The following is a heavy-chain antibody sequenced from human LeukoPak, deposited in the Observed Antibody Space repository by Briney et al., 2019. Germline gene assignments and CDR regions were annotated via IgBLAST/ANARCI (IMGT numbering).Heavy chain of an antibody. V-gene: IGHV4-30-4*01. CDR2: IYYSGST. Sequence: SETLSLTCTVSGGSISSGDYYWSWIRQPPGKGLGWIGYIYYSGSTYYNPSLKSRVTISVDTSKNQFSLKLSSVTAADTAVYYCAREVGFDGDDYWGQGTLATVSS. CDR3: AREVGFDGDDY. D-gene: IGHD1-26*01. J-gene: IGHJ4*02. CDR1: GGSISSGDYY.